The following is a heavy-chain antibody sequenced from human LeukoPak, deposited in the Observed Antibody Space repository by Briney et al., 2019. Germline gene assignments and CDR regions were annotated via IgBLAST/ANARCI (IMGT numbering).Heavy chain of an antibody. Sequence: PGGSLRLSCAASGITFSRFWMSWVRQAPGKGLQWVANINQDGSEKHYVDSVKGRFTISRDNAENSLYLQMNSLRAEDTAVYYCAKDMGIYSSGYYYTYWGQGTLVTVSS. CDR1: GITFSRFW. V-gene: IGHV3-7*03. J-gene: IGHJ4*02. CDR2: INQDGSEK. CDR3: AKDMGIYSSGYYYTY. D-gene: IGHD3-22*01.